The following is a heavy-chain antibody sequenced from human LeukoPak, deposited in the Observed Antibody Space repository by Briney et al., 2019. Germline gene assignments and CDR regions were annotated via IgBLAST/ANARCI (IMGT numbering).Heavy chain of an antibody. J-gene: IGHJ3*02. V-gene: IGHV1-18*04. CDR2: IRAYNGNT. Sequence: GASVKVSRKASGYTFTSYGISWVRQAPGQGLEWMGWIRAYNGNTNYAQKLQGRVTMTTDTSTSTAYMELRSLRSDDTAVYYCARNEENWTDAFDIWGQGTMVTVSS. CDR1: GYTFTSYG. D-gene: IGHD1-1*01. CDR3: ARNEENWTDAFDI.